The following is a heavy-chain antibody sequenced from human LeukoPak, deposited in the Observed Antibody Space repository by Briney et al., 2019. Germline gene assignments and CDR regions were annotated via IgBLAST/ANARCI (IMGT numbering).Heavy chain of an antibody. D-gene: IGHD6-6*01. CDR3: ARGDASMATGLNY. J-gene: IGHJ4*01. V-gene: IGHV5-51*01. CDR2: IYPGDSDT. CDR1: GFTFTNYW. Sequence: GESLKISCQTSGFTFTNYWIGWVRQMPGKGLEWMGIIYPGDSDTKYSPSFRGQVTMSADKSTSTAYLQWGSPKASDTAMYFCARGDASMATGLNYWGQGTLVTVSS.